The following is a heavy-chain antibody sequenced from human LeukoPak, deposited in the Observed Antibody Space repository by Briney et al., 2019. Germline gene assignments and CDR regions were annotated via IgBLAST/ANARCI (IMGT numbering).Heavy chain of an antibody. V-gene: IGHV1-2*02. D-gene: IGHD5-12*01. J-gene: IGHJ4*02. CDR1: GYTFTGYY. CDR2: INPNSGGT. Sequence: ASVKVSCKASGYTFTGYYMHWVRQAPGQGLEWMGWINPNSGGTNYAQKFQGRVTMTRDTSISTAYMELSRLRSDDTAVYYCARTSHYVDIAASIPDGIYYFDYWGQGTLVTVSS. CDR3: ARTSHYVDIAASIPDGIYYFDY.